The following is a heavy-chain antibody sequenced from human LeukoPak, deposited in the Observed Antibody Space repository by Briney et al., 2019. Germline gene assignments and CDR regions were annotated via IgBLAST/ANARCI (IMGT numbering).Heavy chain of an antibody. Sequence: SETLSLTCTVSGGSISSYYWSWIRQPAGKGLEWIGRIYTSGSTNYNPSLKSRVTMSEDTSKNQFSLKLSSVTAADTAVYYCARDHEDSSSEYYYYYYYMDVWGKGTTVTVSS. D-gene: IGHD6-6*01. J-gene: IGHJ6*03. CDR2: IYTSGST. V-gene: IGHV4-4*07. CDR1: GGSISSYY. CDR3: ARDHEDSSSEYYYYYYYMDV.